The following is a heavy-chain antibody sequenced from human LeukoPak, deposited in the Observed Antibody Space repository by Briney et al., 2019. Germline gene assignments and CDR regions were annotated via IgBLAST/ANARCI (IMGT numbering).Heavy chain of an antibody. D-gene: IGHD3-22*01. V-gene: IGHV4-31*03. J-gene: IGHJ5*02. Sequence: TLSLTCTVSGGSTSSGGYYWSWIRHHPGKGLEWSWYIFYSGSTHNNPTPKRRFTMSVETSKNQFSLKLRSLTAADTAVYYCARVSDDYYDSSGYYNWFDPWGQGTLVTDSS. CDR1: GGSTSSGGYY. CDR2: IFYSGST. CDR3: ARVSDDYYDSSGYYNWFDP.